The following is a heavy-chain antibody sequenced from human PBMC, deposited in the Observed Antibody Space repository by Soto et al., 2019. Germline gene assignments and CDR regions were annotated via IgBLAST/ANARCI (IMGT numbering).Heavy chain of an antibody. Sequence: QVQLQESGPGLMKPSETLSLTCTVSGGSISSYYWSWIRQPPGKGLEWIGYIYYSGSTNYNPSLKSRVTISVDTSKNQFSLKLSSVTAADTAVYYCARAPLIDYYYYYGMDVWGQGTTVTVSS. CDR3: ARAPLIDYYYYYGMDV. D-gene: IGHD2-15*01. J-gene: IGHJ6*02. V-gene: IGHV4-59*01. CDR2: IYYSGST. CDR1: GGSISSYY.